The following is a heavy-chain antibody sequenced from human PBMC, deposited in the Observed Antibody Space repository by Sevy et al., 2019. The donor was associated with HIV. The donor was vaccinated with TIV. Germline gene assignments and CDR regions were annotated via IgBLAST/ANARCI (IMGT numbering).Heavy chain of an antibody. D-gene: IGHD3-10*01. CDR1: GFTFSSYS. CDR3: ARGPYYYGSGTLDY. J-gene: IGHJ4*02. Sequence: GGSLRLSCAASGFTFSSYSMNWVRQAPGKGLEWVSYISSSSSTIYYADSVKGRFTISRDNAKNSLYLQMNSLRAEDTAVYYCARGPYYYGSGTLDYWGQGTLVTVSS. CDR2: ISSSSSTI. V-gene: IGHV3-48*01.